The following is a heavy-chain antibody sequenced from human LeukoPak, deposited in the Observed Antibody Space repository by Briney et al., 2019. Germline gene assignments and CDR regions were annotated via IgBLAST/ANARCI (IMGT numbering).Heavy chain of an antibody. J-gene: IGHJ4*02. CDR3: ATRPGHCSGGSCYFGS. CDR1: GGTFSSYA. V-gene: IGHV1-69*04. CDR2: IIPILGIA. Sequence: GASVKVSCKASGGTFSSYAISWVRQAPGQGLEWMGRIIPILGIANYAQKFQGRVTITAEKSTSTAYMELSSLRSEDTAVYYCATRPGHCSGGSCYFGSWGQGTLVTVSS. D-gene: IGHD2-15*01.